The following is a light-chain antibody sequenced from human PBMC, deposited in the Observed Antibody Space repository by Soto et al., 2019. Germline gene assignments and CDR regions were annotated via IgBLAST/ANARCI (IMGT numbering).Light chain of an antibody. Sequence: QSVLTQPHSVSGSPAQSVTISCTGTSSDVGGYKYVSWYQQYPGKAPKVTIYDVSKRPSGVPDRFSGSKSGNTASLTISGLQAEDEADYYCCSYAGSYTFVFGSGTKVTVL. CDR1: SSDVGGYKY. CDR3: CSYAGSYTFV. V-gene: IGLV2-11*01. CDR2: DVS. J-gene: IGLJ1*01.